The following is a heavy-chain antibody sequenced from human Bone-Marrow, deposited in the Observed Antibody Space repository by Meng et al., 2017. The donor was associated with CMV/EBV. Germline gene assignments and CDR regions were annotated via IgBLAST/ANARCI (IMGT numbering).Heavy chain of an antibody. J-gene: IGHJ4*02. CDR3: ARHGMWLIRNAY. CDR1: VDSINSANNI. D-gene: IGHD2-21*01. Sequence: HPQQLDPDLLKPSQTLSLPCSVSVDSINSANNIWGWIRQPPGKGLEWIASIYYSKSTYYNPSLKSRVTIAVDTSKNQFSLRLSSVTAADTAVYYCARHGMWLIRNAYWGQGTLVTVSS. V-gene: IGHV4-39*07. CDR2: IYYSKST.